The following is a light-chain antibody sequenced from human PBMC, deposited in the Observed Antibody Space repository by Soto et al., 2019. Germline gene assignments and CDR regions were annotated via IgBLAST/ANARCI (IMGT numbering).Light chain of an antibody. CDR1: SSDVGAYKF. CDR3: SSYTSSSTYV. V-gene: IGLV2-14*01. CDR2: EVS. Sequence: QSALTQPASVSGSPGQSITIFCSGTSSDVGAYKFVSWYRHHPGKAPKLMIYEVSNRPSGVSNRFSGSKSGNTASLTISGLQAEDEADYYCSSYTSSSTYVFGTGTKLTVL. J-gene: IGLJ1*01.